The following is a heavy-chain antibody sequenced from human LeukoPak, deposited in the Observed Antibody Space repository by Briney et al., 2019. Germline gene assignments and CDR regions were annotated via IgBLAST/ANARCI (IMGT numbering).Heavy chain of an antibody. CDR3: ARAGYSSSWYSNNWFDP. Sequence: PSETLSLTCAVYGGSFSGYYWSWIRQPPGKGLEWIGEINHSGSTNYNPSLKSRVTISVDTSKNQFSLKLSSVTAADAAVYYCARAGYSSSWYSNNWFDPWGQGTLVTVSS. J-gene: IGHJ5*02. D-gene: IGHD6-13*01. CDR1: GGSFSGYY. V-gene: IGHV4-34*01. CDR2: INHSGST.